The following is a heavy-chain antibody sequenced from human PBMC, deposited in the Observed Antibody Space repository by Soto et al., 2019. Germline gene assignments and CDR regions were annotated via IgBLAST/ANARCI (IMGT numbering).Heavy chain of an antibody. CDR2: IYFSGST. J-gene: IGHJ4*02. CDR3: ARAWAVPGSHWGD. CDR1: VASINPYF. V-gene: IGHV4-59*01. Sequence: QVQLQESGPGLVKPSETLSLTCTVSVASINPYFWSWFRQPPGKGLEWIGYIYFSGSTNFNPSLMSRVTLSLDTSKRQFFLTLTSVTAADTAVYYCARAWAVPGSHWGDWGRGTLVTVSS. D-gene: IGHD6-19*01.